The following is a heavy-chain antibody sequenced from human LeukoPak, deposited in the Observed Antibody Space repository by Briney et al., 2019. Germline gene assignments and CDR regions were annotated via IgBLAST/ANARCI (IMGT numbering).Heavy chain of an antibody. V-gene: IGHV3-7*03. Sequence: GGSLRLSCAASGFTFSSYWMSWVRQAPGKGLEWVANIKQDGSEKYYVDSVKGRFTISRDNAKNSLYLQMNTLRAEDTAVYYCARDPGSGYEEHFDYWGQGTLVAVSS. D-gene: IGHD5-12*01. CDR3: ARDPGSGYEEHFDY. CDR1: GFTFSSYW. J-gene: IGHJ4*02. CDR2: IKQDGSEK.